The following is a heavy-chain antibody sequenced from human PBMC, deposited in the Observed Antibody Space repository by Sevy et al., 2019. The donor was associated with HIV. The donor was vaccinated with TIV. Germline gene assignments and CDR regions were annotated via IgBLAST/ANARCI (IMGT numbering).Heavy chain of an antibody. CDR2: ISPYTGNT. CDR1: GYSFRTYG. V-gene: IGHV1-18*01. J-gene: IGHJ5*02. CDR3: ARDMPQGVVILPGSMWGGIHH. D-gene: IGHD2-15*01. Sequence: ASVKVSCRASGYSFRTYGISWVRQAPGQGLEWMGWISPYTGNTDFAKKVQGRVTMTSDTSTSTAYLELRSLKPDDTAVYYCARDMPQGVVILPGSMWGGIHHWGQGTLVTVSS.